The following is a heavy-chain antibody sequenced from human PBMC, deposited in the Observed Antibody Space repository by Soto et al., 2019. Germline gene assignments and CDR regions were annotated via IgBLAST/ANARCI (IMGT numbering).Heavy chain of an antibody. D-gene: IGHD3-16*02. Sequence: GASVKVSCKASGYTFTSYDINWVRQATGQGLEWMGWMNPNSGNTGYAQKFQGRVTMTRNTSISTAYMELSSLRSEDTAVYYCARLVWGEGWYDYIWGSYRPTDYWGQGTLVTVSS. CDR1: GYTFTSYD. CDR3: ARLVWGEGWYDYIWGSYRPTDY. V-gene: IGHV1-8*01. J-gene: IGHJ4*02. CDR2: MNPNSGNT.